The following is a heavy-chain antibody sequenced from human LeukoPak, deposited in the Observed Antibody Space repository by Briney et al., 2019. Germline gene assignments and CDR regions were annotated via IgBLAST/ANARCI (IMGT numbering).Heavy chain of an antibody. CDR3: AREVVRYSRGWPDY. V-gene: IGHV1-18*01. D-gene: IGHD6-19*01. Sequence: GASVQVSCKASGYTFTNYAISWVRQAPGQGLEWMGWISAYNGYTTYAQKFQGRVTLTTDTSTSTVYMDLGSLRSDDTAVYYCAREVVRYSRGWPDYWGPGTLVTVSS. J-gene: IGHJ4*02. CDR1: GYTFTNYA. CDR2: ISAYNGYT.